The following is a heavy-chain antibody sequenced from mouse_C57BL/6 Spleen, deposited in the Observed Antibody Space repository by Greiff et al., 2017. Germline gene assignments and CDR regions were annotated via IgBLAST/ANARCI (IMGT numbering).Heavy chain of an antibody. D-gene: IGHD1-1*01. CDR1: GYAFTNYL. CDR2: INPGSGGP. Sequence: VKLVESGAELVRPGTSVKVSCKASGYAFTNYLIEWVKQRPGQGLAWIGVINPGSGGPNYNEKFKGKATLTADKSSSTAYMQLSSLTSEDSAVYFCARKITTGGWYFDVWGTGTTVTVSS. J-gene: IGHJ1*03. V-gene: IGHV1-54*01. CDR3: ARKITTGGWYFDV.